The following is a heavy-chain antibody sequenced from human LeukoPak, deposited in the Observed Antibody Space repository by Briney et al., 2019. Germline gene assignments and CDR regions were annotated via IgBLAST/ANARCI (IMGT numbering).Heavy chain of an antibody. J-gene: IGHJ5*02. CDR2: INPNSGGT. CDR1: GYTFTGYY. Sequence: ASVKVSCKASGYTFTGYYMHWVRQAPGQGLEWMGWINPNSGGTIYAQKFQGRVTMTRDTSISIVYMELSRLRSDDTAVYYCARAPPITRGPFDPWGQGTLVTVSS. V-gene: IGHV1-2*02. D-gene: IGHD3-10*01. CDR3: ARAPPITRGPFDP.